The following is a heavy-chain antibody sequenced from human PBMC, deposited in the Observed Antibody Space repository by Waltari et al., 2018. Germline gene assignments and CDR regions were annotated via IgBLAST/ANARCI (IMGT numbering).Heavy chain of an antibody. Sequence: QVQLVQSGAEVKKPGSSVKVSCTASGGTLSSHSITWVRQALGQGLEWMGGIIPMLDITNYAQKFQSRVTITADKSTSTAYMELNSLRSEDTAVYYCARDRQPYYYDSSGYYYYFDYWGQGTLVTFSS. CDR1: GGTLSSHS. CDR2: IIPMLDIT. J-gene: IGHJ4*02. D-gene: IGHD3-22*01. V-gene: IGHV1-69*10. CDR3: ARDRQPYYYDSSGYYYYFDY.